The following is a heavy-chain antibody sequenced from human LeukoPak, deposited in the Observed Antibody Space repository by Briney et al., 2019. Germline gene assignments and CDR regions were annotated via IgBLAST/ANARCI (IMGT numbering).Heavy chain of an antibody. CDR2: ISGSGGST. J-gene: IGHJ4*02. CDR1: GFTFSSYA. CDR3: ARTYSRGYYFDY. D-gene: IGHD6-13*01. Sequence: PGGSLRLSCAASGFTFSSYAMSWVRQAPGKGLEWVSAISGSGGSTYYADSVKGRFTISRDNSKNTLYLQMNSLRAEDTAVYYCARTYSRGYYFDYWGQGTLVTVSS. V-gene: IGHV3-23*01.